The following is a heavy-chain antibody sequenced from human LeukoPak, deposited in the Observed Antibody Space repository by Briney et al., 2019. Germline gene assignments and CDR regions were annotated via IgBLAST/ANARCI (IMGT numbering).Heavy chain of an antibody. D-gene: IGHD5-12*01. CDR3: ARDLRSGYSPEGFSWLDP. V-gene: IGHV4-59*01. Sequence: PSETLSLTCSVSGGFISGYHWSWIRQAPGQGLEWIGYISYTGTTNYNPSLKSRVTISVDTSGNQFSLRLSSVSAADTALYYCARDLRSGYSPEGFSWLDPWGQGTLVTVSS. CDR2: ISYTGTT. CDR1: GGFISGYH. J-gene: IGHJ5*02.